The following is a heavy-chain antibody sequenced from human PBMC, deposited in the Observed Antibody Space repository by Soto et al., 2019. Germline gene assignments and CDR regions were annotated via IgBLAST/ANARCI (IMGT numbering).Heavy chain of an antibody. CDR2: IYTTGTT. CDR3: YRGRGSTPLRD. CDR1: GDSMSTGGYY. V-gene: IGHV4-31*02. J-gene: IGHJ1*01. D-gene: IGHD6-13*01. Sequence: SETLSLTCTVSGDSMSTGGYYWTWIRQHPGKGLEWIGHIYTTGTTYYSPSLKSQVTMSIDKSSNRFSLNLSSVTAADTAVYYCYRGRGSTPLRDWGPGALVTVSS.